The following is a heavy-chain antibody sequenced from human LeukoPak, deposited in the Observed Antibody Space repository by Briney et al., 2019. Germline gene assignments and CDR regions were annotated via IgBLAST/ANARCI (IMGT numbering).Heavy chain of an antibody. CDR2: INPNSGGT. D-gene: IGHD5-12*01. CDR1: GYTFTGYY. Sequence: ASVEVSCKASGYTFTGYYMHWVRQAPGQGLEWMGRINPNSGGTNYAQKFQGRVTMTRDTSISTAYMELSRLRSDDTAVYYCARLVVATINWFDPWGQGTLVTVSS. J-gene: IGHJ5*02. CDR3: ARLVVATINWFDP. V-gene: IGHV1-2*06.